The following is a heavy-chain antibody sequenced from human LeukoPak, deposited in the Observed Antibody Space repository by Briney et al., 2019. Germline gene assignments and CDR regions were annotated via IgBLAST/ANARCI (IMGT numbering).Heavy chain of an antibody. CDR2: ISYDGSNK. V-gene: IGHV3-30*18. D-gene: IGHD2-21*01. Sequence: AGGSLRLSCAASGFTFSSYGMHWVRQAPGKGLEWVAVISYDGSNKYYADSVKGRFTISRDNSKNTLYLQMNSLRAEDTAVYYCAKDLRTRQGGGGEEDYWGQGTLVTVSP. J-gene: IGHJ4*02. CDR1: GFTFSSYG. CDR3: AKDLRTRQGGGGEEDY.